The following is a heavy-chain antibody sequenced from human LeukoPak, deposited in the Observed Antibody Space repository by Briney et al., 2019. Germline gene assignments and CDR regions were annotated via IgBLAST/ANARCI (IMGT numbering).Heavy chain of an antibody. CDR3: ARLPSPPRGASFHGRYYYMDV. D-gene: IGHD2-2*01. CDR2: IYYSGST. CDR1: GGSISSSSYY. J-gene: IGHJ6*03. V-gene: IGHV4-39*07. Sequence: PSETLSLTCTVSGGSISSSSYYWGWIRQPPGTGLEWIGSIYYSGSTYYNPSLKSRVTISVDTSKNQFSLKLSSVTAADTAVYYCARLPSPPRGASFHGRYYYMDVWGKGATVTVSS.